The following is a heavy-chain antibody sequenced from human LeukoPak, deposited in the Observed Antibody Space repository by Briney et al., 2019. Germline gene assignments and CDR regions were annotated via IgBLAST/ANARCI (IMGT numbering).Heavy chain of an antibody. J-gene: IGHJ6*02. CDR1: GFTLSSNH. V-gene: IGHV3-53*01. Sequence: GGSLRLSCAASGFTLSSNHMSWVRQAPGKGLGWVSVIYSGGSTYYADSVKGRFTISRDNSKNTLYLQMNSLRDEDTDVYYCARDNGDYGGYGMDVWGQGTTVTVSS. CDR2: IYSGGST. CDR3: ARDNGDYGGYGMDV. D-gene: IGHD4-17*01.